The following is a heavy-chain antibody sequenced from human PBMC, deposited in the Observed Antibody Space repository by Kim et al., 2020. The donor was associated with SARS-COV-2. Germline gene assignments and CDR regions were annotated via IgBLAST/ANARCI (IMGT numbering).Heavy chain of an antibody. CDR3: ARGETILAAAGGHFDY. Sequence: SVKVSCKASGGTFSSYAISWVRQAPGQGLEWMGGIIPIFGTANYAQKFQGRVTITADESTSTAYMELSSLRSEDTAVYYCARGETILAAAGGHFDYWGQGTLVTVSS. V-gene: IGHV1-69*13. CDR1: GGTFSSYA. J-gene: IGHJ4*02. D-gene: IGHD6-13*01. CDR2: IIPIFGTA.